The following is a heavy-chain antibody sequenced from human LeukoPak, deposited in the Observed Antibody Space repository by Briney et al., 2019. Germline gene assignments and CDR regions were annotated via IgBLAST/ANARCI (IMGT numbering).Heavy chain of an antibody. J-gene: IGHJ4*02. V-gene: IGHV3-23*01. D-gene: IGHD3-10*01. Sequence: PGGSLRLSCAASGFTFSTYAMTWVRQAPGKGLEWVSAIGTAGDPHYSDSVRGRFTISRDNSKNILSLQMNNLRAEDTAIYYCAKDWSCDYWGQGTLVTVSS. CDR2: IGTAGDP. CDR1: GFTFSTYA. CDR3: AKDWSCDY.